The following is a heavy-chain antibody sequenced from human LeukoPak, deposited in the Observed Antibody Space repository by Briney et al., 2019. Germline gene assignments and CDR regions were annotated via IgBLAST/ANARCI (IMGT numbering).Heavy chain of an antibody. V-gene: IGHV3-66*01. CDR1: GFTVSSNY. J-gene: IGHJ3*02. Sequence: GGSLRLSCAASGFTVSSNYMSWVRQAPGKGLEWVSVIYSGGSTYYADSVKGRFTISRDNSKNTLYLQMNSLRAEDTAVYYCARVAQKSYDSSGYYSGAFDIWGQGTMVTVSS. CDR3: ARVAQKSYDSSGYYSGAFDI. D-gene: IGHD3-22*01. CDR2: IYSGGST.